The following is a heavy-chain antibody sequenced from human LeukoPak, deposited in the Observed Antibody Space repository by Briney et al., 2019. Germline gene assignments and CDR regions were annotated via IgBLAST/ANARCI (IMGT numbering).Heavy chain of an antibody. D-gene: IGHD3-22*01. V-gene: IGHV1-46*01. J-gene: IGHJ3*02. Sequence: ASVKVSCKASGYTFTGYYMHWVRQAPGQGLEWMGIIDPSGGSTSYAQKFQGRVTMTRDMSTSTVYMELSSLRSEDTAVYYCARDHYYDSSGYSDAFDIWGQGTMVTVSS. CDR3: ARDHYYDSSGYSDAFDI. CDR2: IDPSGGST. CDR1: GYTFTGYY.